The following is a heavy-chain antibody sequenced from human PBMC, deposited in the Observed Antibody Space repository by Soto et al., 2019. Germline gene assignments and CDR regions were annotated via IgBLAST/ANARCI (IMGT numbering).Heavy chain of an antibody. CDR3: AKTLLRIAAAGPTNWFDP. J-gene: IGHJ5*02. CDR2: ISGSGGST. D-gene: IGHD6-13*01. CDR1: GFTFSSYA. Sequence: GGSLRRSCAASGFTFSSYAMSWVRQAPGKGLEWVSAISGSGGSTYYADSVKGRFTISRDNSKNTLYLQMNSLRAEDTAVYYCAKTLLRIAAAGPTNWFDPWGQGTLVTVSS. V-gene: IGHV3-23*01.